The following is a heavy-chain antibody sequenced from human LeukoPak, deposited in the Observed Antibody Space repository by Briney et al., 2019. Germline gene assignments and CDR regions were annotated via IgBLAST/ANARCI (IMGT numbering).Heavy chain of an antibody. Sequence: GGSLRLSCAASGFTFSSYSMNWVRQAPGKGLEWVSSISSSSSYIYYADSVKGRFTISRDNAKNSLYLRMNSLRAEDTAVYYCAREVGYYYDSSGYPWGQGTLVTVSS. CDR3: AREVGYYYDSSGYP. J-gene: IGHJ5*02. CDR2: ISSSSSYI. CDR1: GFTFSSYS. D-gene: IGHD3-22*01. V-gene: IGHV3-21*01.